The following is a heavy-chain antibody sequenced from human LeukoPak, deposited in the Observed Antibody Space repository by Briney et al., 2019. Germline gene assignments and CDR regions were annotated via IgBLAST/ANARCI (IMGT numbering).Heavy chain of an antibody. CDR3: ARVSMVRGAPPYYYYYMDV. D-gene: IGHD3-10*01. CDR2: IYYTGSA. CDR1: GGSISSRNYY. V-gene: IGHV4-39*07. J-gene: IGHJ6*03. Sequence: KPSETLSLTCTVSGGSISSRNYYWGWIRQSPGKELEWIGNIYYTGSAYYNPSLKSRVTISVDTSKNQFSLKLSSVTAADTAVYYCARVSMVRGAPPYYYYYMDVWGKGTTVTVSS.